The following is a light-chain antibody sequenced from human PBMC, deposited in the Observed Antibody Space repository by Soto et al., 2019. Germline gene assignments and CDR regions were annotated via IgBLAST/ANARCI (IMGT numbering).Light chain of an antibody. CDR2: DAS. Sequence: DIVLTQSPGTLSLSPGERATLSCRASQSVDNYLLWFQQKPGQAPRLLIYDASNRASGIPARFSGSGSGTDCTLTISSLEPEDFAVYFCHHRSKWPYTFGQGTKLEIK. CDR3: HHRSKWPYT. CDR1: QSVDNY. J-gene: IGKJ2*01. V-gene: IGKV3-11*01.